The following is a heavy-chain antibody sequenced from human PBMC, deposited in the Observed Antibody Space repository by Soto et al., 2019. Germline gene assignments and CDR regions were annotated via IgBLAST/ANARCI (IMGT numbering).Heavy chain of an antibody. J-gene: IGHJ5*02. D-gene: IGHD6-19*01. V-gene: IGHV4-34*01. CDR2: INHSGSN. CDR3: ARGSRRAVAGINWFDP. CDR1: GGSFSGYY. Sequence: SETLSLTCAVYGGSFSGYYWSWIRQPPGKGLEWIGEINHSGSNNYNPSLKSRVTISVDTSKYQFSLKLSSVTAADTAVYYCARGSRRAVAGINWFDPWGQGTLVTVSS.